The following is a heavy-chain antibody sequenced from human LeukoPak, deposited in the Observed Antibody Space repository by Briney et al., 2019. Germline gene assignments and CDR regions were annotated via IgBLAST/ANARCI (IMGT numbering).Heavy chain of an antibody. CDR3: AREKYSGSYYDY. D-gene: IGHD1-26*01. CDR2: ISSGSSII. V-gene: IGHV3-48*01. Sequence: GGSLRLSCAASGFIFSVYRMNWVRQAPGKGLEWLSYISSGSSIIYYADSVKGRFTISRDDAKNSLFLQLNSLRVEDTAVYYCAREKYSGSYYDYWGHGTLVTVSS. CDR1: GFIFSVYR. J-gene: IGHJ4*03.